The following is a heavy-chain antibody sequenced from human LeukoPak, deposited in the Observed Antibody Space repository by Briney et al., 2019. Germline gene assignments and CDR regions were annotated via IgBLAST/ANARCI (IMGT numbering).Heavy chain of an antibody. J-gene: IGHJ6*03. CDR2: ISSSGSTI. V-gene: IGHV3-11*04. CDR1: GVTFSDYY. D-gene: IGHD2-2*01. CDR3: ARHHCSSTSCYSHMDV. Sequence: PGGPLRLSCAASGVTFSDYYMSWIRQAAGKGQEWVSYISSSGSTIYYADSVKGRFTISRDNAKNSLYLQMNSLRAEDTAVYYCARHHCSSTSCYSHMDVWGKGTRVTVSS.